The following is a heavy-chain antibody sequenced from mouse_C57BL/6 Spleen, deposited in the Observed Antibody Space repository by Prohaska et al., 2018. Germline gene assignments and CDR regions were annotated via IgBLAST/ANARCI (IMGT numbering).Heavy chain of an antibody. CDR1: GYTFTSYW. J-gene: IGHJ4*01. CDR2: IHPNSGST. Sequence: QVQLQQPGAELVKPGASVKLSCKASGYTFTSYWMHWVKQRPGQGLERIGMIHPNSGSTNYNEKFKSKATLTVDKSSSTAYMQLSSLTSEDSAVYYCAPYGNNGVGDYWGQGTSVTVSS. V-gene: IGHV1-64*01. D-gene: IGHD2-1*01. CDR3: APYGNNGVGDY.